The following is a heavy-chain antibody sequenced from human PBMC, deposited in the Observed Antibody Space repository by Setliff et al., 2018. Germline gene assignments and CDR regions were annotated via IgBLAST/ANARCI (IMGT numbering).Heavy chain of an antibody. D-gene: IGHD6-6*01. J-gene: IGHJ5*02. Sequence: SETLSLTCNVSGASIRNFYWTWIRQPPGKGLEWIGYVHFTGSTNYNPSLKSRVTMSVDVSKSQFSLRLSSVTAADTAVYYCARKVEPRLLDTWGQGTLVTVSS. CDR3: ARKVEPRLLDT. V-gene: IGHV4-59*01. CDR2: VHFTGST. CDR1: GASIRNFY.